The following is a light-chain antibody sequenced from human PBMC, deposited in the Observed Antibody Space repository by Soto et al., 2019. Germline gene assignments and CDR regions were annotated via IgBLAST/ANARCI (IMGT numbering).Light chain of an antibody. J-gene: IGKJ1*01. CDR2: GAS. V-gene: IGKV3-20*01. Sequence: EIVLTQSPGTLSVSPGERATLSCRASQTVSSNYLAWYQQKPGQAPRLLIYGASSRATGIPDRFSGSGSGTDFTLTISRLEPEDFAVYYCQQYDSSFRTFGQGTKVDIK. CDR1: QTVSSNY. CDR3: QQYDSSFRT.